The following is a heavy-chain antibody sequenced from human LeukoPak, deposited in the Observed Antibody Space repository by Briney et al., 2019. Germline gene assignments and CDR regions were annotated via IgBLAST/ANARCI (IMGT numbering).Heavy chain of an antibody. Sequence: SETLSLTCTVSGGSISSGSYYWSWIRQPAGKGLEWIGRIYTSGSTNYNPSLKSRVTISVDTSKKQFSLKLSSVTAADTAVYYCARGRGSGWFYWYFDLWGRGTLVTVSS. V-gene: IGHV4-61*02. CDR1: GGSISSGSYY. D-gene: IGHD6-19*01. CDR3: ARGRGSGWFYWYFDL. J-gene: IGHJ2*01. CDR2: IYTSGST.